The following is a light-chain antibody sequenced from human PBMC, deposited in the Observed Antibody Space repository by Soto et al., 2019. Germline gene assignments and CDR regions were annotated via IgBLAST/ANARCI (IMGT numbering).Light chain of an antibody. CDR2: GAS. J-gene: IGKJ2*01. CDR1: QSVSSN. Sequence: EIVMTQSPATLSVSPGERATLSCRASQSVSSNLAWYQQKPGQAPRLLIYGASTRATGIPARFSGSGSGTEFTLTINSLQSEDFAVYYCQQYNNWPPKQTFGQGTKLEIK. CDR3: QQYNNWPPKQT. V-gene: IGKV3-15*01.